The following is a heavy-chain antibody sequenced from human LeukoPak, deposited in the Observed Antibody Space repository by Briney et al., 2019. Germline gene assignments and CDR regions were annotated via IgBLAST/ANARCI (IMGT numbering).Heavy chain of an antibody. CDR1: GFTFSSYA. D-gene: IGHD3-3*01. CDR2: ISGPGGST. CDR3: AELIRDFWSGFSGDY. J-gene: IGHJ4*02. Sequence: PGGSLRLSCAASGFTFSSYAMSWVRQAPGKGLEWVSAISGPGGSTYYADSVKGRFTISRDNSKNTLFLQINSLRAEDTAVYYCAELIRDFWSGFSGDYWGQGTLVTVSS. V-gene: IGHV3-23*01.